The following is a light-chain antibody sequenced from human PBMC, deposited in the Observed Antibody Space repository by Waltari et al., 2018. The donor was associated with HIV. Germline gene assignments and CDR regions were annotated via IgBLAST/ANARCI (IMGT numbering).Light chain of an antibody. Sequence: DIVMTQSPDSLTVFLGERATINCKSSQSVLYSSNNQNYLAWYQQKAGQPAKLLIYWASTRESGVPDRFSASGSGTDFSLTISSLQAEDVAVYYCQQYYSTPYTFGQGTKLEIK. CDR2: WAS. J-gene: IGKJ2*01. CDR3: QQYYSTPYT. V-gene: IGKV4-1*01. CDR1: QSVLYSSNNQNY.